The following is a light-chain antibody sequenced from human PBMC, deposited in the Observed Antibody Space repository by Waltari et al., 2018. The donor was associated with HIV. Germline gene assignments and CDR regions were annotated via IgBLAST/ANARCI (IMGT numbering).Light chain of an antibody. Sequence: EVLTPPPDVSPAQGKTAHVTRGGGQKEYKSVAWSQHRRVRAPKLLIFYDTDRPSGIPQRISGSNSGHTATLTIRRVGPGDEADYFCQVCDSSTDHVVFGGGTKLTVL. V-gene: IGLV3-21*04. J-gene: IGLJ3*02. CDR3: QVCDSSTDHVV. CDR1: QKEYKS. CDR2: YDT.